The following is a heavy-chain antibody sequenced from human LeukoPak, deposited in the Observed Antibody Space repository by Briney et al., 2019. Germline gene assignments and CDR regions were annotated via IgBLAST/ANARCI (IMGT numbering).Heavy chain of an antibody. V-gene: IGHV3-7*01. J-gene: IGHJ4*02. CDR2: IKQDGSEK. D-gene: IGHD3-16*01. Sequence: PGGSLRLSCAASGFTFSSYWMSWARQAPGKGLEWVANIKQDGSEKYYVDSVKGRFTISRDNAKNSLYLQMNSLRAEDTAVYYCARVTRGGTFYFDYWGQGTLVTVSS. CDR3: ARVTRGGTFYFDY. CDR1: GFTFSSYW.